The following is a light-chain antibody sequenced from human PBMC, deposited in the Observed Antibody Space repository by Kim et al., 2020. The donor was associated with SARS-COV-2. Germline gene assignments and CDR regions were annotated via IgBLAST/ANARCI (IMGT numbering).Light chain of an antibody. V-gene: IGLV1-47*01. J-gene: IGLJ3*02. Sequence: GAPGQEVTISCSGSNRKNYVYWYRQLPGTAPKLLIYRNVQRPSGVPDRFSGSNSGTSASLAISGLRSEDEADYYCAAWDDTLRGPVFGGGTQLTVL. CDR3: AAWDDTLRGPV. CDR2: RNV. CDR1: NRKNY.